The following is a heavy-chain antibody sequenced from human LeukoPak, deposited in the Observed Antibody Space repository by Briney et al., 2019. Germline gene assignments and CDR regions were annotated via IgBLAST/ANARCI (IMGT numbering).Heavy chain of an antibody. D-gene: IGHD6-19*01. J-gene: IGHJ4*02. V-gene: IGHV3-23*01. CDR3: AKRITEAAGIYFDS. CDR2: IYGGGTNT. Sequence: PGGSLRLSCAGSGFSFSSFATTWVRQAPGKGLEWVSTIYGGGTNTFYADSVKGRFTISRDDSKNMQFLEMDSLRPEDTAVYFCAKRITEAAGIYFDSWGQGTLVTVSS. CDR1: GFSFSSFA.